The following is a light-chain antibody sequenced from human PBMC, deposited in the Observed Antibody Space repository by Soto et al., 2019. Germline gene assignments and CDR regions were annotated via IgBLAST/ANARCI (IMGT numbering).Light chain of an antibody. CDR1: QSIGVW. J-gene: IGKJ1*01. Sequence: DIQMTQSPSTLSASVGDRVTITCRASQSIGVWLAWYQQKPGTAPKLLIYKTSTLDSGVPLRFSGIVSWTEFTLTFSSLQPDDFATYYCQQYINYFRTFGQGTKVDIK. CDR3: QQYINYFRT. CDR2: KTS. V-gene: IGKV1-5*03.